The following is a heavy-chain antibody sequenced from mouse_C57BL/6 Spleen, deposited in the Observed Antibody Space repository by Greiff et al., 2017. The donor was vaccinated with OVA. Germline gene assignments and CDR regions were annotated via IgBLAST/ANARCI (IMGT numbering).Heavy chain of an antibody. V-gene: IGHV1-69*01. D-gene: IGHD2-3*01. Sequence: VQLQQPGAELVMPGASVKLSCKASGYTFTSYWMHWVKQRPGQGLEWIGEIDPSDSYTNYNQKFKGKSTLTVDKSSRTAYMQLSSLTSEDSAVYYCARRGFYDGYLASFAYWGQGTLVTVSA. CDR2: IDPSDSYT. CDR1: GYTFTSYW. CDR3: ARRGFYDGYLASFAY. J-gene: IGHJ3*01.